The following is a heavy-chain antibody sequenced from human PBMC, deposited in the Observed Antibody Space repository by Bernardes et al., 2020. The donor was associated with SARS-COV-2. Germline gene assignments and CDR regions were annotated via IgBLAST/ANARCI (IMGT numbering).Heavy chain of an antibody. D-gene: IGHD2-2*01. V-gene: IGHV3-23*03. CDR3: VKAKTTSHYDF. J-gene: IGHJ4*02. CDR1: GFSFSGTT. Sequence: GGSLRLSCDASGFSFSGTTMGWVRQAPEKGLEWVSDINAGGTKTWYADSVRGRVTISRDNFKNTLYLQMNSLRAEDSAVYYCVKAKTTSHYDFWGQGTLVSVSS. CDR2: INAGGTKT.